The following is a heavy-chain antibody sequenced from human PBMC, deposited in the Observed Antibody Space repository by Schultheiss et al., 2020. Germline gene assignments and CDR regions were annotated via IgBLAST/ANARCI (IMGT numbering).Heavy chain of an antibody. CDR1: GGSFSGYY. CDR2: IYTSGST. V-gene: IGHV4-59*10. J-gene: IGHJ5*02. Sequence: SETLSLTCAVYGGSFSGYYWSWIRQPAGKGLEWIGRIYTSGSTNYNPSLESRVTISVDTSKNQFSLKLSSVTAADTAVYYCARGLGVVVPAARRSWFDPWGQGTLVTVSS. D-gene: IGHD2-2*01. CDR3: ARGLGVVVPAARRSWFDP.